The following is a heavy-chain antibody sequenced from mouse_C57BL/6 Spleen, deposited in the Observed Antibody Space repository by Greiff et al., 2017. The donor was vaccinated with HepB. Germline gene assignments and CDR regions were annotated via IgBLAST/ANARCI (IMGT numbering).Heavy chain of an antibody. CDR1: GYTFTDYN. J-gene: IGHJ2*01. V-gene: IGHV1-22*01. CDR2: INPNNGGT. CDR3: AREDYYGSSPLDY. D-gene: IGHD1-1*01. Sequence: EVKLQESGPELVKPGASVKMSCKASGYTFTDYNMHWVKQSHGKSLEWIGYINPNNGGTSYNQKFKGKATLTVNKSSSTAYMELRSLTSEDSAVYYCAREDYYGSSPLDYWGQGTTLTVSS.